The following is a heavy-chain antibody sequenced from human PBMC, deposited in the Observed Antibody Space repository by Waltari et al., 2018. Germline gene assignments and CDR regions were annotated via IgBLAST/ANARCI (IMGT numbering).Heavy chain of an antibody. J-gene: IGHJ4*02. CDR1: GGSISSHY. D-gene: IGHD3-22*01. CDR3: ARATYYYDSSGYYSYKDFDY. Sequence: QVQLQESGPGLVKPSETLSLTCTVSGGSISSHYWSWIRQPPGKGLEWIGYIYYSGSTNYTPPRKSRVTISVDTSKNQFFRKLGSVTAADTAVYYCARATYYYDSSGYYSYKDFDYWGQGTLVTVSS. V-gene: IGHV4-59*11. CDR2: IYYSGST.